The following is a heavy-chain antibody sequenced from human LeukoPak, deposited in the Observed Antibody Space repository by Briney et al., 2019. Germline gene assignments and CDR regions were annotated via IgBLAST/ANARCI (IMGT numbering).Heavy chain of an antibody. CDR1: GYTFTGYY. Sequence: ASVKVSCKASGYTFTGYYMHWVRQAPGQGLEWMGWVNPNSGATNYAQKFQGRVTMTRDTSISTAYMDLSRLRSDDTAVYYCARGGFTFGGAYYSDYWGQGTLVTVSS. CDR2: VNPNSGAT. CDR3: ARGGFTFGGAYYSDY. V-gene: IGHV1-2*02. J-gene: IGHJ4*02. D-gene: IGHD3-16*01.